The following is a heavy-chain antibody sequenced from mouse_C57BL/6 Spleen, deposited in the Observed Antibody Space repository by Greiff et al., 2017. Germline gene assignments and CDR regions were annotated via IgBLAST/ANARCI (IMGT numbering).Heavy chain of an antibody. CDR1: CYTFTGYW. J-gene: IGHJ3*01. Sequence: QVQLKQSGAELMKPGASVKLSCKATCYTFTGYWIEWVKPRPGHGLEWIGEIFPGSGSTNYNEKFKGKATFPADTSSTTAYMHISRLTTENSAIYCCECYSAWFAYWGQGTLVTVSA. CDR2: IFPGSGST. V-gene: IGHV1-9*01. D-gene: IGHD2-12*01. CDR3: ECYSAWFAY.